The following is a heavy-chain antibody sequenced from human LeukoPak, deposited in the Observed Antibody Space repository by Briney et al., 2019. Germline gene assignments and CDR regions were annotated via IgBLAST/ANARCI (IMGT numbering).Heavy chain of an antibody. Sequence: HPGGSLRLSCIASGFTFNTYSMHWVRQAPGKGLEWVAVLSFDGDEKHYADSVKGRFTISRDNSKNTLYLQMNSLRAEDTAVYYCAKPPGGSSTPWGQGTLVTVSS. CDR3: AKPPGGSSTP. V-gene: IGHV3-30-3*01. CDR2: LSFDGDEK. J-gene: IGHJ5*02. CDR1: GFTFNTYS. D-gene: IGHD2-2*01.